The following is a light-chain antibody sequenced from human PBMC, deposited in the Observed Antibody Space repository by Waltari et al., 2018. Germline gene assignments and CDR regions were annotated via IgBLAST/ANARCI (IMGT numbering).Light chain of an antibody. J-gene: IGKJ1*01. CDR2: GTS. CDR3: QQYDYRPWT. V-gene: IGKV3D-15*01. Sequence: IVMTQSPATLSLSPGESATLSCRASQSVRSTFAWFQQKPDQPPRLLIDGTSTRATGIPARFTGSGSGTEFSLTISSLQPEDFATYYCQQYDYRPWTFGQGTRVETK. CDR1: QSVRST.